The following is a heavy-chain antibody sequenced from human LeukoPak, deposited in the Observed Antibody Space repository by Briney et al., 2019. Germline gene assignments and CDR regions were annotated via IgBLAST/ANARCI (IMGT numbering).Heavy chain of an antibody. Sequence: GGSLRLSCAASGFTFSSYGMHWVRQAPGKGLEWVAVIWYDGSKKYYADSVKGRFTISRDNAKNSLYLQINSLRAEDTAVYYCARVALDSSGDNYGQGAFDYWGQGTLVTVSS. CDR2: IWYDGSKK. J-gene: IGHJ4*02. CDR3: ARVALDSSGDNYGQGAFDY. V-gene: IGHV3-33*01. D-gene: IGHD3-22*01. CDR1: GFTFSSYG.